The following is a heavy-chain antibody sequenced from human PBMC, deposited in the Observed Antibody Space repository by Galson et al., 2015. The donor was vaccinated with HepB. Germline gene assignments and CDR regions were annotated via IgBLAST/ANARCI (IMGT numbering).Heavy chain of an antibody. CDR1: GYSFTSYW. J-gene: IGHJ4*02. CDR3: AGSDRYSSSWYRWSDY. V-gene: IGHV5-10-1*01. Sequence: QSGAEVKKPGESLRISCKGSGYSFTSYWISWVRQMPGKGLEWMGRIDPSDSYTNYSPSFQGHVTISADKSISTAYLQWSSLKASDTAMYYCAGSDRYSSSWYRWSDYWGQGTLVTVSS. CDR2: IDPSDSYT. D-gene: IGHD6-13*01.